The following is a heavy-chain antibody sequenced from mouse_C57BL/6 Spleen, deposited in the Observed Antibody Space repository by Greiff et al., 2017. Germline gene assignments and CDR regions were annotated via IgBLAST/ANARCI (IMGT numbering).Heavy chain of an antibody. CDR2: INPNNGGT. CDR3: ARRVYYGSSYFDY. D-gene: IGHD1-1*01. Sequence: VQLKQSGPELVKPGASVKIPCKASGYTFTDYNMDWVKQSHGKSLEWIGDINPNNGGTIYNQKFKGKATLTVDKSSSTAYMGLRSLTSEDTAVYYCARRVYYGSSYFDYWGQGTTLTVSS. J-gene: IGHJ2*01. V-gene: IGHV1-18*01. CDR1: GYTFTDYN.